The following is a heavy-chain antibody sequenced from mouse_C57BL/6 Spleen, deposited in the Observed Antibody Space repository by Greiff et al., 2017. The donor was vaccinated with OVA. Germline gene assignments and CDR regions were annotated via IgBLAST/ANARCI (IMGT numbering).Heavy chain of an antibody. CDR3: AREDRGLRRYYAMDY. CDR2: IYPGDGDT. V-gene: IGHV1-82*01. D-gene: IGHD2-4*01. J-gene: IGHJ4*01. Sequence: VQLQQSGPELVKPGASVKISCKASGYAFSSSWMNWVKQRPGKGLEWSGRIYPGDGDTNYNGKFKGKATLTADKSSSTAYMQLSSLTSEDSAVYFCAREDRGLRRYYAMDYWGQGTSVTVSS. CDR1: GYAFSSSW.